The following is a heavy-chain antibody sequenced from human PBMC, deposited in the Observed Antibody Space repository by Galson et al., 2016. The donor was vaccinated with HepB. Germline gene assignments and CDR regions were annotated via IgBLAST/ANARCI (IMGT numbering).Heavy chain of an antibody. D-gene: IGHD6-13*01. CDR2: ISTDGSST. J-gene: IGHJ4*02. CDR1: GFPFSKYW. CDR3: TRVHREGIAAAGLQI. V-gene: IGHV3-74*01. Sequence: SLRLSCAASGFPFSKYWMHWVRQAPGKGLVWVSRISTDGSSTTYADSVKGRFTISRDNAKNTLYLQMTSRRAEDTALYYCTRVHREGIAAAGLQIWGQGTLVIVSS.